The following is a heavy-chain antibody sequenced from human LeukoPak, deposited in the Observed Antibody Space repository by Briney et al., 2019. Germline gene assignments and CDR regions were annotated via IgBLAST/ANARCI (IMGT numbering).Heavy chain of an antibody. CDR3: ARVHFLWFGELFAQH. Sequence: SQTLSLTCTVSGGSISSGDYYWSWIRQPPGKGLEWIGYIYYSGSTYYNPSLKSRVTISVDTSKNQFSLKLNSVTAADTAVYYCARVHFLWFGELFAQHWGQGTLVTVSS. CDR2: IYYSGST. CDR1: GGSISSGDYY. J-gene: IGHJ1*01. V-gene: IGHV4-30-4*01. D-gene: IGHD3-10*01.